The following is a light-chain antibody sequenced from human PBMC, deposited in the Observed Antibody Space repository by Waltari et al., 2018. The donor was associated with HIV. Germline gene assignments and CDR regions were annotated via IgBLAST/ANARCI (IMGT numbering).Light chain of an antibody. CDR2: DDT. CDR3: QVWVSANDVV. J-gene: IGLJ2*01. V-gene: IGLV3-21*01. CDR1: AIESHS. Sequence: SYALIQPLSVSAALGQTATLKCGGSAIESHSVHWYRQRPGQAPEVVIYDDTDRPSGISDRFSGSNSGTTATLAISRVEAGDEADYYCQVWVSANDVVFGGGTKLTVL.